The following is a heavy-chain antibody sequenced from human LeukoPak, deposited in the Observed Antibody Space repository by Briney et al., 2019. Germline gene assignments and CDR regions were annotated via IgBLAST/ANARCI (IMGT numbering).Heavy chain of an antibody. V-gene: IGHV3-7*01. D-gene: IGHD3-3*01. J-gene: IGHJ4*02. CDR1: GFTFGGYW. CDR3: ARDTENTDIWSGYAY. Sequence: TGGSLRLSCAASGFTFGGYWMSWVRQAPGKGLEWVANIQQDGSRKYYVDSVEGRFTISRDNAESSMYLQMNSLRAEDTAVYYCARDTENTDIWSGYAYWGQGALVTVSS. CDR2: IQQDGSRK.